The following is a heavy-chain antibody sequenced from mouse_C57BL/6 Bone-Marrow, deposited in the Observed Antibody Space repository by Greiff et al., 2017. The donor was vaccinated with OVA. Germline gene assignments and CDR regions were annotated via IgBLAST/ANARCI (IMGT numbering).Heavy chain of an antibody. J-gene: IGHJ3*01. V-gene: IGHV3-6*01. CDR1: GYSITSGYY. CDR2: ISYDGSN. D-gene: IGHD4-1*01. CDR3: ARDDDWDRFAY. Sequence: VQLKQSGPGLVKPSQSLSLTCSVTGYSITSGYYWNWIRQFPGNKLEWMGYISYDGSNNYNPSLKNRISITRDTSKNQFFLKLNSVTTEDTATYYCARDDDWDRFAYWGQGTLVTVSA.